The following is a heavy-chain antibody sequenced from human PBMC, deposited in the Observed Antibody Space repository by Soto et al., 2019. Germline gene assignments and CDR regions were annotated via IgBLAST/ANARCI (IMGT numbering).Heavy chain of an antibody. CDR2: VSPTGDTV. Sequence: VQVVASGGGLVQPGRSLRLSCAVSGFRFEQYVMHWVRQAPGKGLECVSTVSPTGDTVAYADSVEGRFTVSRDNAQNSLLLQKKRPKGGRTALHYCLKDASHGLIGDWGQGTLVTVSS. V-gene: IGHV3-9*01. CDR3: LKDASHGLIGD. CDR1: GFRFEQYV. J-gene: IGHJ4*02. D-gene: IGHD3-9*01.